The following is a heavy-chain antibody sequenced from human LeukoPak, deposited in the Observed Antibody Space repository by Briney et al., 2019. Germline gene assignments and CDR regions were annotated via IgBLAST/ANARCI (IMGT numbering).Heavy chain of an antibody. CDR2: ISYDGSNK. J-gene: IGHJ6*02. Sequence: GRSLRLSCAASGFTFSSYAMHWVRQAPGKGLEWVAVISYDGSNKYYADSVKGRFTISRDNSKNTLYLQMNSLRAEDTAVYYYAIGRMDVWGQGTTVTVSS. CDR1: GFTFSSYA. CDR3: AIGRMDV. V-gene: IGHV3-30-3*01.